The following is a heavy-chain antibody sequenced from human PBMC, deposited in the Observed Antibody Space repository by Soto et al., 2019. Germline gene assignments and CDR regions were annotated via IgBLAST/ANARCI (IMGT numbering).Heavy chain of an antibody. Sequence: PGGSLRLSCAASGFTFSNSAMSWVRQVPGKGLEWAAGISSGGGHTNYADSVKGRFTISRDNFKDTLYLQMNSLRAEDTALYYCAKVQEFCGYNCYTVDSWGQGALVTAPQ. D-gene: IGHD2-21*02. CDR2: ISSGGGHT. J-gene: IGHJ4*02. CDR1: GFTFSNSA. CDR3: AKVQEFCGYNCYTVDS. V-gene: IGHV3-23*01.